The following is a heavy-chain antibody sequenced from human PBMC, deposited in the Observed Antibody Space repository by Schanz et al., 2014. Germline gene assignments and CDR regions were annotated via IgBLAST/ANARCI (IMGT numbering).Heavy chain of an antibody. CDR2: ISGSGGST. Sequence: EVHVVESGGGVVQPGRSLRLSCAASGFTFSNYVMSWVRQAPGKGLEWVSAISGSGGSTYYADSVKGRFTISRDNSKNTLYLQMNSLRAEDTAVYYCAKTPREYCNYDSCPNWFDSWGQGTLXTASS. V-gene: IGHV3-23*04. D-gene: IGHD2-15*01. J-gene: IGHJ5*01. CDR1: GFTFSNYV. CDR3: AKTPREYCNYDSCPNWFDS.